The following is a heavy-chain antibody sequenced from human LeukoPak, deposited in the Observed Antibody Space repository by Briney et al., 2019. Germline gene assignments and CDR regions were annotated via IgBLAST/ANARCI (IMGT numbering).Heavy chain of an antibody. CDR1: GGTFSSYA. J-gene: IGHJ4*02. D-gene: IGHD5-12*01. Sequence: SVNVSCKASGGTFSSYAISWVRQAPGQGLEWMGGIIPIFGTANYAQKFQGRVTITADESTSTAYMELSSLRSEGTAVYYCARVSVDRRGYSGYDLLTFDYWGQGTLVTVYS. CDR2: IIPIFGTA. CDR3: ARVSVDRRGYSGYDLLTFDY. V-gene: IGHV1-69*13.